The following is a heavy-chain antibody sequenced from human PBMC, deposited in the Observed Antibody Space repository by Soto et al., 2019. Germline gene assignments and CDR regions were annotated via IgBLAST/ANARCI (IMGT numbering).Heavy chain of an antibody. V-gene: IGHV4-39*01. CDR2: IYYSGST. D-gene: IGHD6-19*01. Sequence: SETLSLTCTVSGGSISSSSYYWGWIRQPPGKGLEWIGSIYYSGSTYHNPSLKSRVTISVDTSKNQFSLKLSSVTAADTAVYYCASTGIAVAGHYYYGMDVWGQGTTVTVSS. J-gene: IGHJ6*02. CDR3: ASTGIAVAGHYYYGMDV. CDR1: GGSISSSSYY.